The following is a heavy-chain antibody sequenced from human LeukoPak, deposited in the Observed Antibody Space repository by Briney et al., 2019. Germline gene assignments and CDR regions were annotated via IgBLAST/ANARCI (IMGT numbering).Heavy chain of an antibody. V-gene: IGHV1-2*02. Sequence: EASVKVSCKASGYTFTGYYMHWVRQAPGQGLEWMGWINPNSGGTNYAQKFQGRVTMTRDTSISTAYMELSRLRSDDTAVYYCARDKSGRYRGGSWFDPWGQGTLVTVSS. J-gene: IGHJ5*02. CDR2: INPNSGGT. CDR3: ARDKSGRYRGGSWFDP. CDR1: GYTFTGYY. D-gene: IGHD1-26*01.